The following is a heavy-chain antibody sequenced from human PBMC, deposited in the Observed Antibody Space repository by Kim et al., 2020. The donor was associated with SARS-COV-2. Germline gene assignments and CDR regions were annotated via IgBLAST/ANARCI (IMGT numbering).Heavy chain of an antibody. J-gene: IGHJ4*02. D-gene: IGHD3-10*01. V-gene: IGHV4-34*01. Sequence: SETLSLTCAVYGGSFSGYYWSWIRQPPGKGLEWIGEINHSGSTNYNPSLKSRVTISVDTSKNQFSLKPSSVTAADTAVYYCARGLRLWFGKTPFDYWGQGTLVTVSS. CDR2: INHSGST. CDR3: ARGLRLWFGKTPFDY. CDR1: GGSFSGYY.